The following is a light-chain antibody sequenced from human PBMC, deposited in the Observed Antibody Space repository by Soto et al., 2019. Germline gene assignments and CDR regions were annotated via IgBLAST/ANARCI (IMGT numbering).Light chain of an antibody. CDR3: SSYTSGSTLYV. J-gene: IGLJ1*01. Sequence: QSVLTQPPSASGSPGQSVTIPCTGTYSDIGAYNYVSWYQHHPGKAPRLMIYASSNRPSGVSHRFSGSRSGNTASLTISGLQAEDEADYYCSSYTSGSTLYVFGTGTKVTVL. CDR2: ASS. CDR1: YSDIGAYNY. V-gene: IGLV2-14*01.